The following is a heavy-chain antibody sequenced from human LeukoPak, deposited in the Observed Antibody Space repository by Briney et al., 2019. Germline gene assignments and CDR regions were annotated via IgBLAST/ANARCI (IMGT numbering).Heavy chain of an antibody. CDR2: IRTTAEGAKYA. Sequence: GGSLRLSCVASGFSVSSNFMNWVRQAPGKGLEWISNIRTTAEGAKYAYYADSVKGRVTISRDDGKNTLYLHMNSLRDDDTAVYYCATDQRYAFDYWGQGILVTVSS. V-gene: IGHV3-48*02. D-gene: IGHD3-9*01. J-gene: IGHJ4*02. CDR3: ATDQRYAFDY. CDR1: GFSVSSNF.